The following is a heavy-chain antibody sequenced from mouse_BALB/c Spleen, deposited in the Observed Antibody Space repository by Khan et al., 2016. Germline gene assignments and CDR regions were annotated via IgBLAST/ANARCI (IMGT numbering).Heavy chain of an antibody. Sequence: EVQLQESGPGLVKPSQSLSLTCTVTGYSITSDYAWNWIRQFPGNKLEWMGYISYSGSPSYNPSLKSRISITRDTSKNQFFLQLNSVTTEDTATXYCASDYYGSSYFDYWGQGTTLTVSS. CDR2: ISYSGSP. CDR1: GYSITSDYA. J-gene: IGHJ2*01. D-gene: IGHD1-1*01. CDR3: ASDYYGSSYFDY. V-gene: IGHV3-2*02.